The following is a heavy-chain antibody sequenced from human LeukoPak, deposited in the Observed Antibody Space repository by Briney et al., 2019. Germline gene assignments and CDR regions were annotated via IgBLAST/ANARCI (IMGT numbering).Heavy chain of an antibody. D-gene: IGHD5-18*01. CDR1: GYTFTSYY. CDR2: INPSGGST. CDR3: ARDRWLYSYGYSPLDY. V-gene: IGHV1-46*01. J-gene: IGHJ4*02. Sequence: GASVKVSCKASGYTFTSYYMHWVRQAPGQGLEWMGIINPSGGSTSYAQKFQGRATMTRDTSTSTVYMELSSLRSEDTAVYYCARDRWLYSYGYSPLDYWGQGTLVTVSS.